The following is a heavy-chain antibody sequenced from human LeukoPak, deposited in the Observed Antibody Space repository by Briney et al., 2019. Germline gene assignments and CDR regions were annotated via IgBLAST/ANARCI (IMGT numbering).Heavy chain of an antibody. Sequence: GGSLRLSCAASGFTFSSYTMSWVRQAPGKGLEWVSVIYSGGTTNYADSVKGRFTISRDNSKNTLFLQMNSLRAEDTAVYYCARGGYSSSWYHFDYWGQGTLVTVSS. CDR1: GFTFSSYT. CDR2: IYSGGTT. J-gene: IGHJ4*02. CDR3: ARGGYSSSWYHFDY. V-gene: IGHV3-53*01. D-gene: IGHD6-13*01.